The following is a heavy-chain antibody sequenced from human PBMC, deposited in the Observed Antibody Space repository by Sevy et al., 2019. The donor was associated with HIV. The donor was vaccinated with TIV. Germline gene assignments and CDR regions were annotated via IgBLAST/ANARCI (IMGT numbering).Heavy chain of an antibody. CDR2: INPNSGGT. J-gene: IGHJ1*01. CDR1: GYTFTGYY. V-gene: IGHV1-2*02. Sequence: ASVKVSCKASGYTFTGYYMHWVRQAPGQGLEWMGWINPNSGGTNYAQKFQGRVTMTRDTSISTAYMELSRLRSDDTAVYYCAREDYSSTRDFQHWGQGTLVTVSS. D-gene: IGHD6-13*01. CDR3: AREDYSSTRDFQH.